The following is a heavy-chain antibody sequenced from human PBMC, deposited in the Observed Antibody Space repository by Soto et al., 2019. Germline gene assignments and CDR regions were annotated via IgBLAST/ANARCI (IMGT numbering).Heavy chain of an antibody. V-gene: IGHV4-39*01. CDR2: IYYSGST. CDR1: GGSISSSSYY. CDR3: ARHSGGSGSHYRPGWFDP. D-gene: IGHD3-10*01. J-gene: IGHJ5*02. Sequence: SETLSLTCTVSGGSISSSSYYWGCSRQPPGKGLEWIGSIYYSGSTYYNPSLKSRVTISVDTSKNQFSLKLSSVTAADTAVYYCARHSGGSGSHYRPGWFDPWGQGTLVTFSS.